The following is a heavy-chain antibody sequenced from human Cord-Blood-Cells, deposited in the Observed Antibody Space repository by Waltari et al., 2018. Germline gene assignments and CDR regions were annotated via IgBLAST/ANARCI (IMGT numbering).Heavy chain of an antibody. Sequence: QVQLVESGGGVVQPGGSLSLPCAASGFTFISHGMHCVRQAPGKGLEWVAFIRYDGSNKYYADSVKGRFTISRDNSKNTLYLQMNSLRAEDTAVYYCAKPSSGSYYFDYWGQGTLVTVSS. D-gene: IGHD1-26*01. CDR1: GFTFISHG. J-gene: IGHJ4*02. V-gene: IGHV3-30*02. CDR2: IRYDGSNK. CDR3: AKPSSGSYYFDY.